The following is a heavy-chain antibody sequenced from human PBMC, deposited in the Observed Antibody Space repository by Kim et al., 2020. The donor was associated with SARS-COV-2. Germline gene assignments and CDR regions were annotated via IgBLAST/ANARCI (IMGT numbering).Heavy chain of an antibody. CDR3: ARLRGYSSSCYVGDYF. V-gene: IGHV4-39*01. Sequence: SETLSLTCTVSGGSISSSSYYWGWIRQPPGKGLEWIGSIYYSGSTYYNPSLKSRVTISVDTSKNQFSLKLSSVTAADTAVYYCARLRGYSSSCYVGDYF. CDR2: IYYSGST. D-gene: IGHD6-13*01. J-gene: IGHJ4*01. CDR1: GGSISSSSYY.